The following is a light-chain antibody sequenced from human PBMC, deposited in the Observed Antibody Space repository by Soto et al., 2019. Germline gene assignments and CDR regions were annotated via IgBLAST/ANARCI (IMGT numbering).Light chain of an antibody. Sequence: QSGLTQPASVSGSPGQSITISCTGTSNDIGAYNYVSWYQQHPGKAPKLMIYDVSHRPSGVANRFSGSKSGNTAPLTISGLHIQDEAEYDCCSCSSSSTSFFGTGTKVTVL. CDR3: CSCSSSSTSF. CDR2: DVS. J-gene: IGLJ1*01. V-gene: IGLV2-14*01. CDR1: SNDIGAYNY.